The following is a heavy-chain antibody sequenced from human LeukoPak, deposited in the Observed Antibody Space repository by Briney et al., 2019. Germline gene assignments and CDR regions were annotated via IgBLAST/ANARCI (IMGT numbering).Heavy chain of an antibody. V-gene: IGHV3-7*01. CDR2: IKQEGTEK. CDR3: ARDGGGPLD. D-gene: IGHD3-10*01. CDR1: GFTFRNSW. J-gene: IGHJ4*02. Sequence: GGSLRLSCAASGFTFRNSWMSWVRQAPGKGLEWVANIKQEGTEKNYVDSVKGRFTISRDNARNSLYLQMNSLRAEGTAVYYCARDGGGPLDWGQGTLVTVSS.